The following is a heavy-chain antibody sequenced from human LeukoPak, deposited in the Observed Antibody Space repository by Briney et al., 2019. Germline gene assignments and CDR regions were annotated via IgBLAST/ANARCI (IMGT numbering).Heavy chain of an antibody. J-gene: IGHJ4*02. CDR1: RFTFSNYA. CDR3: ARDRGYYASGSYFDQ. Sequence: GGSLRLSCAASRFTFSNYAMTWVRQAPRKGLEWVSAISGGAGSTYYADSVKGRFTISRDNSKNTVHLQMNSLRAEDTAVYYCARDRGYYASGSYFDQWGQGTLVAVSS. CDR2: ISGGAGST. D-gene: IGHD3-10*01. V-gene: IGHV3-23*01.